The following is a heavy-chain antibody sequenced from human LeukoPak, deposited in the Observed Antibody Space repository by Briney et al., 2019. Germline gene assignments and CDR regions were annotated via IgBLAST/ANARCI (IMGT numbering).Heavy chain of an antibody. D-gene: IGHD1-26*01. Sequence: ASVKVSGKASGGTFSSYAISWVRQAPGQGLEWMGGIIPIFGTANYAQKFQGRVTITADESTSTAYMELSSLRSEDTAVYYCASRAREGATDYWGQGTLVTVSS. CDR3: ASRAREGATDY. J-gene: IGHJ4*02. CDR2: IIPIFGTA. CDR1: GGTFSSYA. V-gene: IGHV1-69*13.